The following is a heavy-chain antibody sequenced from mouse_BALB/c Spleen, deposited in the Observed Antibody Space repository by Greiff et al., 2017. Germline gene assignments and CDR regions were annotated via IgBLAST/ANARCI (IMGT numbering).Heavy chain of an antibody. CDR1: GFSLTSYD. CDR2: IWTGGGT. CDR3: VRGLLRPFAY. Sequence: QVQLQQSGPGLVAPSQSLSITCTVSGFSLTSYDISWIRQPPGKGLEWLGVIWTGGGTNYNSAFMSRLSISKDNSKSQVFLKMNSLQTDDTAIYYCVRGLLRPFAYWGQGTLVTVSA. J-gene: IGHJ3*01. D-gene: IGHD1-2*01. V-gene: IGHV2-9-2*01.